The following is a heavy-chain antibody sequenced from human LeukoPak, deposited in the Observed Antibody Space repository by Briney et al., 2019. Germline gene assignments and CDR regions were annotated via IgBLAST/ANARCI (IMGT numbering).Heavy chain of an antibody. D-gene: IGHD4-17*01. CDR2: IKQDGGEK. J-gene: IGHJ4*02. CDR1: EFTFSSYW. CDR3: ARVGARQVLEY. Sequence: GGSLRLSCAASEFTFSSYWMSWVRQAPGKGLEWVANIKQDGGEKYYLDSVKGRFTVSRDNAKNSLYLQMNSLRAEDTAVYYCARVGARQVLEYWGQGTLVTASS. V-gene: IGHV3-7*01.